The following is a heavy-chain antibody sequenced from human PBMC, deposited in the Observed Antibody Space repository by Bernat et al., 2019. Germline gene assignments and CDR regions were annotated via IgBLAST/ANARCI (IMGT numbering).Heavy chain of an antibody. CDR3: ARGGNIYYFDY. J-gene: IGHJ4*02. V-gene: IGHV3-48*03. CDR2: ISSSGSTI. CDR1: GFTFSSYE. Sequence: EVQLVESGGGLVQPGGSLRLSCAASGFTFSSYEMNWVRQAPGKGLEWVSYISSSGSTIYYAGSVKGRFTISRDNAKNSLYLQMNSLRAEDTAVYYCARGGNIYYFDYWGQGTLVTVSS. D-gene: IGHD3-10*01.